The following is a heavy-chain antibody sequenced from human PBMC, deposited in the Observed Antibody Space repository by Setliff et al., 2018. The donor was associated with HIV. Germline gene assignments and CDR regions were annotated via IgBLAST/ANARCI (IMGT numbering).Heavy chain of an antibody. D-gene: IGHD6-6*01. J-gene: IGHJ4*02. CDR3: ATRPRIAARPFDY. Sequence: SETLSLTCTVSGGSISSGTYYWSWIRQHPGKGLEWIGYIYYSGSTYYNPSLKSRVTISVDTSKNQFSLELTSLTAADTAVYYCATRPRIAARPFDYWGQGMLVTVSS. CDR2: IYYSGST. CDR1: GGSISSGTYY. V-gene: IGHV4-31*03.